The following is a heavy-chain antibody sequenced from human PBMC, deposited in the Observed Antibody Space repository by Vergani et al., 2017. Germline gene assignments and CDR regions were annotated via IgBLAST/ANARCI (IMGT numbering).Heavy chain of an antibody. CDR1: GGSFGGYY. J-gene: IGHJ4*02. CDR2: INHSGST. D-gene: IGHD2-2*01. CDR3: ARGPRRYSSTSSGYYFDY. Sequence: QVQLQQWGAGLLKPSEPLSLTCAVYGGSFGGYYWSWIRQPPGKGLEWIGEINHSGSTNYNPSLKSRVTISVDTAKNQFSLKLSSVTAADTAVYYCARGPRRYSSTSSGYYFDYWGQGTLVTVSS. V-gene: IGHV4-34*01.